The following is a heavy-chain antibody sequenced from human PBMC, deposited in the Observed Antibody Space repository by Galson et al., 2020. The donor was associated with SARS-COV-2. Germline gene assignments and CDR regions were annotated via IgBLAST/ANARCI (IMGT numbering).Heavy chain of an antibody. Sequence: ASVKVSCKVSGYTLTKLSMHWVRQAPGKGLEWMGGFDPEDGETIYAQKFQGRVTMTEDTSTDTAYMELSSLRSEDTAVYYCATGSSWYRFDWFDPWGQGTLVTVSS. V-gene: IGHV1-24*01. D-gene: IGHD6-13*01. CDR3: ATGSSWYRFDWFDP. J-gene: IGHJ5*02. CDR1: GYTLTKLS. CDR2: FDPEDGET.